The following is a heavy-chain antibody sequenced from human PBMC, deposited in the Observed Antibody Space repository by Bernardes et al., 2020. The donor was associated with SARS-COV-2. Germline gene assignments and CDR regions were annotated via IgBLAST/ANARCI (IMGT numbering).Heavy chain of an antibody. J-gene: IGHJ3*02. D-gene: IGHD6-13*01. V-gene: IGHV3-74*01. CDR3: TRSPETSSWYQMSGAFDI. Sequence: GGSLRLSCAASGFTFSSYWMHWVRQAPGKGLVWVSRVNSDGSSTSYADSVKGRFAISRDNAKNTLYLQMNSLRAEDTAVYFCTRSPETSSWYQMSGAFDIWGQGTMVTVSS. CDR2: VNSDGSST. CDR1: GFTFSSYW.